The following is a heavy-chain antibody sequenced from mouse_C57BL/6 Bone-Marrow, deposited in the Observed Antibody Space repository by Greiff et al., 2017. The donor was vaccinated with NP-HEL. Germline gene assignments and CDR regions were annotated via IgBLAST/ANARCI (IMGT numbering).Heavy chain of an antibody. CDR3: ARTMVVYWYFDV. Sequence: EVMLVESGGGLVQPGGSLKLSCAASGFTFSDYYMYWVRQTPEKRLEWVAYISNGGGSTYYPDTVKGRFTISRDNAKNTLYLQMSRLKSEDTAMYYCARTMVVYWYFDVWGTGTTVTVSS. D-gene: IGHD2-1*01. J-gene: IGHJ1*03. CDR2: ISNGGGST. CDR1: GFTFSDYY. V-gene: IGHV5-12*01.